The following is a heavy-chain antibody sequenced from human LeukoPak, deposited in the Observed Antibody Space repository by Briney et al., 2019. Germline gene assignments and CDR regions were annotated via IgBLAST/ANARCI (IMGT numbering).Heavy chain of an antibody. CDR2: IWYDGSNQ. J-gene: IGHJ4*02. CDR1: GLTFRNYG. D-gene: IGHD1-26*01. CDR3: ATDRNSGKYYDY. V-gene: IGHV3-33*01. Sequence: GGSLRLSCAASGLTFRNYGMHWVRQAPGKGLEWVAVIWYDGSNQYYLDSVKGRFTVSRDNAKNTLYLQMNSLGAEDTAVYYCATDRNSGKYYDYWGQGTLVTVSS.